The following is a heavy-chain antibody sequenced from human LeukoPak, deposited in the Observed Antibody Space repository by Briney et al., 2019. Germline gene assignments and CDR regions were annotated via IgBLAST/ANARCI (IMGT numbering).Heavy chain of an antibody. CDR3: ARPYYYGSGSYNYFYS. CDR2: MSYDGSNK. D-gene: IGHD3-10*01. Sequence: GGSLRLSCAASGSTFSDYAMHWVRQAPGKGLEWVAVMSYDGSNKYYADSVKGRFTISRDNFKNTLYLQMNSLRPEDTAVYYCARPYYYGSGSYNYFYSWGQGTLVTVSS. CDR1: GSTFSDYA. V-gene: IGHV3-30-3*01. J-gene: IGHJ4*02.